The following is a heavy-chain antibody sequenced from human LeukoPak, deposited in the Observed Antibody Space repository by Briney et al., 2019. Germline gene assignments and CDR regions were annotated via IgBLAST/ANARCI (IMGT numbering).Heavy chain of an antibody. J-gene: IGHJ5*02. D-gene: IGHD3-3*01. CDR3: ARFTIFAVLIHPGWFDP. V-gene: IGHV3-7*01. Sequence: GGSLRLSCAASGFTFSNFWMSWVRQAPGKGLEWVANIKQDGSEKFYVDSVKGRFTISRDNAKNSLYLQMNSLRAEDTAVYYCARFTIFAVLIHPGWFDPWGQGTLVTVSS. CDR2: IKQDGSEK. CDR1: GFTFSNFW.